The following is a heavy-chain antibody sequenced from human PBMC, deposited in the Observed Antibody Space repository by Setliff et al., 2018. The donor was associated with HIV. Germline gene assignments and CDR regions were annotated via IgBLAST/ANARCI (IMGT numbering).Heavy chain of an antibody. CDR2: IKSKTDGGTT. CDR3: TTGSFRQLVILGY. CDR1: GFTFSNAW. Sequence: PGGSLRLSCAASGFTFSNAWMSWVRQAPGKGLEWVGRIKSKTDGGTTDYAAPVKGRFTISRDDSKNTLYLQMNSLKTEDTAVYYCTTGSFRQLVILGYWGQGTLVTVSS. D-gene: IGHD6-6*01. V-gene: IGHV3-15*01. J-gene: IGHJ4*02.